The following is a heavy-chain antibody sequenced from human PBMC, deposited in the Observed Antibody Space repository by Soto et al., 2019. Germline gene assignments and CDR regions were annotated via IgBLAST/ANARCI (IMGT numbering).Heavy chain of an antibody. J-gene: IGHJ5*02. CDR1: GYTFTGYY. Sequence: QVQLVQSGAEVKKPGASVKVSCKASGYTFTGYYMHWVRQAPGQGLEWMGWINPNSGGTKYAQKFQGRVTMTRDTDISTAYMELSRLRSDDTAVYYCASPIAVAGTWDTQNNWFGPCGQGTLVTVSS. CDR2: INPNSGGT. CDR3: ASPIAVAGTWDTQNNWFGP. D-gene: IGHD6-19*01. V-gene: IGHV1-2*02.